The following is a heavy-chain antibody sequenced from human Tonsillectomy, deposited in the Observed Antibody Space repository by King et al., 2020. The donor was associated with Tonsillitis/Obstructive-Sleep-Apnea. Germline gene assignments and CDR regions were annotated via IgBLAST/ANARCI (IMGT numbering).Heavy chain of an antibody. D-gene: IGHD2-2*01. CDR2: INPNSGGT. CDR3: ASRVFGPAAHGGSSDY. J-gene: IGHJ4*02. V-gene: IGHV1-2*02. Sequence: QLVQSGAEVKKPGASVKVSCKASGYTFTGYYMHWVRQAPGQGLEWMGWINPNSGGTNYAQKFQGRVTMTRDTSISTAYMELSRLGSDATAVYYCASRVFGPAAHGGSSDYWGQGTLVTVSS. CDR1: GYTFTGYY.